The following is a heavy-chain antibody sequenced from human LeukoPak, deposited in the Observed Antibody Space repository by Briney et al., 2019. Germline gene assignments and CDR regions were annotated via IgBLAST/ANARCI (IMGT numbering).Heavy chain of an antibody. D-gene: IGHD3-22*01. J-gene: IGHJ4*02. CDR1: GFTFSIYA. Sequence: GGSLRLSCAASGFTFSIYAMSWVRQAPGKGLEWVSAISGSGGTAYYADSVKGRFTISRDNSRNTLYLQMNSLRAEDTAVYYCAKKGYYDGSGYYMYYFDHWGQGTLVTVSS. CDR2: ISGSGGTA. CDR3: AKKGYYDGSGYYMYYFDH. V-gene: IGHV3-23*01.